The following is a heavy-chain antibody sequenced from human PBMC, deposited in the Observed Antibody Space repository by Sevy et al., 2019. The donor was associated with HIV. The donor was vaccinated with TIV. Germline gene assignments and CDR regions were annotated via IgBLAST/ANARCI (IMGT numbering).Heavy chain of an antibody. CDR2: ISYDGSNK. D-gene: IGHD6-13*01. J-gene: IGHJ4*01. Sequence: GGCLRLSCAASGFTFSSYGMHWVRQAPGKGLEWVAVISYDGSNKYYADSVKGRFTISRDNSKNTLYLQMNSLRAEDTAVYYCAKEGAYSSSWMNYFDYWGHGTLVTVSS. V-gene: IGHV3-30*18. CDR1: GFTFSSYG. CDR3: AKEGAYSSSWMNYFDY.